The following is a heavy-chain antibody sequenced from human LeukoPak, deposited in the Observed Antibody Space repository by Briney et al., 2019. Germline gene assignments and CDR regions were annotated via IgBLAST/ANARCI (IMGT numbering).Heavy chain of an antibody. CDR3: ARATTERWLGPDIYYYYYMDV. CDR1: GFTFSSYS. D-gene: IGHD6-19*01. J-gene: IGHJ6*03. CDR2: ISSSSSTI. V-gene: IGHV3-48*01. Sequence: GGSLRLSCAASGFTFSSYSMNWVRQAPGKGLEWVSYISSSSSTIYYADSVKGRFTISRDNAKNSLYLQMNSLRAEDTAVYYCARATTERWLGPDIYYYYYMDVWGKGTTVTISS.